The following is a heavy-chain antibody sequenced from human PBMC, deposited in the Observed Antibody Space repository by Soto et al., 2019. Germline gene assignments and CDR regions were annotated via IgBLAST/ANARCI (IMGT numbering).Heavy chain of an antibody. CDR2: IYYSGST. V-gene: IGHV4-39*01. CDR1: GGSISSSSYY. CDR3: ARHVPVDYGEHGWFDP. D-gene: IGHD4-17*01. J-gene: IGHJ5*02. Sequence: PSETLSLTCTVSGGSISSSSYYWGWIRQPPGKGLEWIGSIYYSGSTYYNPSLKSRVTISVDTSKNQFSLKLSSVTAADTAVYYCARHVPVDYGEHGWFDPWGQGTLVTVS.